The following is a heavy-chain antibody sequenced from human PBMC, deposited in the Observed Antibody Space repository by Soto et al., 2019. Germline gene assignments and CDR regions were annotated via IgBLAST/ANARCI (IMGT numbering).Heavy chain of an antibody. CDR3: ARGNEAVRSGFLVDY. V-gene: IGHV3-66*01. Sequence: GGSLRLSCAASGFTVSSNYMGWVRQAPGKGLEWVSVIYSGGITYSADSVRGRFTISRDNSKNTLYLQMSSLRAEDTAVYYCARGNEAVRSGFLVDYWGQGTLVTVSS. D-gene: IGHD3-10*01. CDR1: GFTVSSNY. J-gene: IGHJ4*02. CDR2: IYSGGIT.